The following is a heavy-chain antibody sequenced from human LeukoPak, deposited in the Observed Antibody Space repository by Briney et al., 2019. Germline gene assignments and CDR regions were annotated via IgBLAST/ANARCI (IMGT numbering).Heavy chain of an antibody. CDR3: TRDLSGHYSIDY. D-gene: IGHD3-22*01. CDR2: ISNNGRNK. CDR1: GFTFSSYA. Sequence: GGSLRLSCAASGFTFSSYAIHWVRQAPGKGLEWVAFISNNGRNKDYADSVKGRFTISRDNSKNTLYLQVNSLRPEDTAVYYCTRDLSGHYSIDYWGQGILVTVSS. J-gene: IGHJ4*02. V-gene: IGHV3-30*04.